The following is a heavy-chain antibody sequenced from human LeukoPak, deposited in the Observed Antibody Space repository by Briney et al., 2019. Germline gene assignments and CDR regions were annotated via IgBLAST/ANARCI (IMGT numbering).Heavy chain of an antibody. CDR1: GASISSYY. V-gene: IGHV4-59*01. Sequence: SETLSLTCTVSGASISSYYWNWIRQPPGKGLEWIAYIYYSGSTIYIPSLKSRLTTSVDTSKNQFSLKRNPVTAADMAVYYCARYVWGSYPTFEDYWGQGTLVTVSS. CDR3: ARYVWGSYPTFEDY. J-gene: IGHJ4*02. D-gene: IGHD3-16*02. CDR2: IYYSGST.